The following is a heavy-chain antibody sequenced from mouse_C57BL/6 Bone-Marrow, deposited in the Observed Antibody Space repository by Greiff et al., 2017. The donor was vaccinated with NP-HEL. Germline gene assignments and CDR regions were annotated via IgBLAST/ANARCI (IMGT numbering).Heavy chain of an antibody. D-gene: IGHD2-3*01. J-gene: IGHJ2*01. CDR3: ARNGYYSYFDY. Sequence: QVQLQQPGAELVKPGASVKLSCKASGYTFTSYWMQWVKQRPGQGLEWIGEIDPSDSYTNYNQKLKGKATLTVDTSSSTAYMQLSSLTSEDSAVYYCARNGYYSYFDYWGQGTTLTVSS. V-gene: IGHV1-50*01. CDR2: IDPSDSYT. CDR1: GYTFTSYW.